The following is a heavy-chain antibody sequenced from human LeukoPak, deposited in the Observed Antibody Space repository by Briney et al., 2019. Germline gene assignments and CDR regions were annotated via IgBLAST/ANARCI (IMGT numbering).Heavy chain of an antibody. D-gene: IGHD6-25*01. CDR2: IKTDGSEK. Sequence: GGSLRLSCEGSGFTFSNYWMGWVRQAPGKGLQWVANIKTDGSEKYYVDSVKGRFTISRDNSKNTLYLQMNSLTPEDTAVYYCAKDSWAAAIRCYFDYWGQGTPVTVSS. CDR3: AKDSWAAAIRCYFDY. CDR1: GFTFSNYW. V-gene: IGHV3-7*04. J-gene: IGHJ4*02.